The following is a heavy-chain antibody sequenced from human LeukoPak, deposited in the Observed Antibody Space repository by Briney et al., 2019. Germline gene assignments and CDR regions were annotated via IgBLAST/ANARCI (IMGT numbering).Heavy chain of an antibody. D-gene: IGHD3-22*01. CDR3: ARGQSYYYDTSDYYSPGDWFDP. Sequence: ASVKVSCKASGYTFTGYYMHWVRQAPGQGLEWMGRINPNSGGTNYAQKFQGRVTMTRDTSISTAYMDLSKLRSDDTAVYYCARGQSYYYDTSDYYSPGDWFDPWGQGTLVTVSS. J-gene: IGHJ5*02. V-gene: IGHV1-2*06. CDR1: GYTFTGYY. CDR2: INPNSGGT.